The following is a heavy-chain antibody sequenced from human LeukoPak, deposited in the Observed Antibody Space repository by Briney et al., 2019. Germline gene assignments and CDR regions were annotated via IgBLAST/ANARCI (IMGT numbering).Heavy chain of an antibody. CDR3: ARAVVVTPRWGDNWFDP. CDR2: IIPIFGTA. Sequence: ASVKVSCKASGGTFSSYAISWVRQAPGQGLEWMGGIIPIFGTANYAQKFQGRVTITADEPTSTAYMELSSLRSEDTAVYYCARAVVVTPRWGDNWFDPWGQGTLVTVSS. CDR1: GGTFSSYA. J-gene: IGHJ5*02. D-gene: IGHD4-23*01. V-gene: IGHV1-69*13.